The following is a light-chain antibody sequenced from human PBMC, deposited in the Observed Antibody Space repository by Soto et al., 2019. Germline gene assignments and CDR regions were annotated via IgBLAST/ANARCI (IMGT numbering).Light chain of an antibody. CDR3: QQYNNWPLT. CDR2: GAS. Sequence: EIVMTQSPANMSLSPCDRATLSCRASQSVSSNLAWYQQKPGQAPRLLIYGASTRATGIPARFSGSGSGTEFTLTISSLQSEDFAVYYCQQYNNWPLTFGGGTKVDIK. J-gene: IGKJ4*01. CDR1: QSVSSN. V-gene: IGKV3-15*01.